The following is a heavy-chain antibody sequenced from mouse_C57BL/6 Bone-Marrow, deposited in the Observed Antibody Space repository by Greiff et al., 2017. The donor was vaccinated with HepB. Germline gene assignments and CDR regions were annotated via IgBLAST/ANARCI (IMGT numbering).Heavy chain of an antibody. CDR1: GYTFTSYG. V-gene: IGHV1-18*01. J-gene: IGHJ2*01. Sequence: VQLQQSGAELARPGASVKLSCKASGYTFTSYGISWVKQSHGKSLEWIGDINPNNGGTIYNQKFKGKATLTVDKSSSTAYMELRSLTSEDTAVYYCARSPGAYYFDYWGQGTTLTVSS. CDR2: INPNNGGT. CDR3: ARSPGAYYFDY.